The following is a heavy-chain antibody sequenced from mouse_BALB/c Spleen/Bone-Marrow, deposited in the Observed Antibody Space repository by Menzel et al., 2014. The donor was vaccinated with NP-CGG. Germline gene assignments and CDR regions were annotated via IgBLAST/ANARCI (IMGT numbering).Heavy chain of an antibody. Sequence: VQLKESGGGLVKPGGSLKLSCAASGFAFSRYDMSWVRQTPEKRLEWVAYITNGGDNTYYPDTVKGRFTISRDNAKNTLYLQMSSLKSEDTAMYYCVRHKNYYAMDYWGQGTSVTVS. J-gene: IGHJ4*01. CDR2: ITNGGDNT. V-gene: IGHV5-12-1*01. CDR3: VRHKNYYAMDY. CDR1: GFAFSRYD.